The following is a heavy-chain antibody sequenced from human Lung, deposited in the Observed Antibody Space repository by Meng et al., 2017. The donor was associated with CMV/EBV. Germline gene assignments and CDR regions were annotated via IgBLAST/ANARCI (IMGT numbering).Heavy chain of an antibody. Sequence: GESXKISXAASGFTFSSYGLHWVRQAPGKGLEWVAVIWYDGSNKYYADSVKGRFTISRDNSKNTLFLQMNSLRAEDTAVYYCAKSNSRSFEYYYGMDVWGHGXTVTVSS. J-gene: IGHJ6*02. CDR3: AKSNSRSFEYYYGMDV. D-gene: IGHD6-6*01. V-gene: IGHV3-33*03. CDR2: IWYDGSNK. CDR1: GFTFSSYG.